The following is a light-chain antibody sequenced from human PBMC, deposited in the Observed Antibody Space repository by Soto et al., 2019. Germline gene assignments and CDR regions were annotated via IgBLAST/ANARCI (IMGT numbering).Light chain of an antibody. CDR2: GAS. Sequence: ELVMSQSPAALSVSPGQRATLSCRASQSVRSNLAWYQQKPGQAPRLIIYGASTRETGIPARVSGSGSGTEFTLTISSLQSEDVAVYYCQQYNNWTQTFGQGTKVDIK. J-gene: IGKJ1*01. CDR3: QQYNNWTQT. V-gene: IGKV3-15*01. CDR1: QSVRSN.